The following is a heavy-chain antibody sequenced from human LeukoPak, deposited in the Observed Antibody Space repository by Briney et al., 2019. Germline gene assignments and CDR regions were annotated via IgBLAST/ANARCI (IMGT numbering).Heavy chain of an antibody. CDR1: GFTFSSYA. CDR2: ISGSGGST. V-gene: IGHV3-23*01. J-gene: IGHJ5*01. D-gene: IGHD5/OR15-5a*01. Sequence: PGGSLRLSCAASGFTFSSYAMSRVRQAPGKGLEWVSAISGSGGSTYYAGSVKGRFAISRDNSKNTLYLQMNSLRAEDTAVYYCAKDLRLWFGSFGQGTLVTVSS. CDR3: AKDLRLWFGS.